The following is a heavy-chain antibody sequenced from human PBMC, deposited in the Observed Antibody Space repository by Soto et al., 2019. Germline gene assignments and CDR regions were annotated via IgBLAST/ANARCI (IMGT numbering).Heavy chain of an antibody. CDR2: INHSGST. D-gene: IGHD3-10*01. J-gene: IGHJ6*02. Sequence: SFSGYYWSWIRQPPGKGLEWIGEINHSGSTNYNPSLKSRVTISVDTSKNQFSLKLSSVTAADTAVYYCARLAMVRGVILYYCYGMDVWGQGTTVTVSS. CDR1: SFSGYY. CDR3: ARLAMVRGVILYYCYGMDV. V-gene: IGHV4-34*01.